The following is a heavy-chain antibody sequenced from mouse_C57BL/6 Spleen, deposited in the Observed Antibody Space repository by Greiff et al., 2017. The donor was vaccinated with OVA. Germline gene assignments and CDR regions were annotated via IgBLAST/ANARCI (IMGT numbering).Heavy chain of an antibody. CDR2: LSGGGGNT. J-gene: IGHJ2*01. CDR3: ARQAITTVFDY. Sequence: EVKLVESGGGLVKPGGSLKLSCAASGFTFSSYTMSWVRQTPEKRLEWVATLSGGGGNTYYPDSVKGRFTISRDNAKNTLYLQMSSLRSEDTALYYWARQAITTVFDYWGQGTTLTVSS. CDR1: GFTFSSYT. V-gene: IGHV5-9*01. D-gene: IGHD1-1*01.